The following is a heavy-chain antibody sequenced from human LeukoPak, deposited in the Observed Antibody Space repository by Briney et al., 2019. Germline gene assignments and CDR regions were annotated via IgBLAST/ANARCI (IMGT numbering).Heavy chain of an antibody. CDR3: ARLAYCSNDVCYSNYYYSMDV. CDR1: GYTFSSYW. CDR2: IYPDDSDT. D-gene: IGHD2-8*01. Sequence: GESLQISCKGSGYTFSSYWIGWVRQMPGKGLEWMGIIYPDDSDTRYSPSFQGQVTISADKSISTAYLQWSILKASDTAMYYCARLAYCSNDVCYSNYYYSMDVWGRGTTVTVS. J-gene: IGHJ6*03. V-gene: IGHV5-51*01.